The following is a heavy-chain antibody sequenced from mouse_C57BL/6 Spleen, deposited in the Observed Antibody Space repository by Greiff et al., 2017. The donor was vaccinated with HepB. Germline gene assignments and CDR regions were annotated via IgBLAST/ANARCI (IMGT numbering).Heavy chain of an antibody. CDR2: IYPRDGST. J-gene: IGHJ3*01. CDR3: ARGYYGSSYGFAY. Sequence: QVHVKQSGPELVKPGASVKLSCKASGYTFTSYDINWVKQRPGQGLEWIGWIYPRDGSTKYNEKFKGKATLTVDTSSSTAYMELHSLTSEDSAVYFCARGYYGSSYGFAYWGQGTLVTVSA. CDR1: GYTFTSYD. D-gene: IGHD1-1*01. V-gene: IGHV1-85*01.